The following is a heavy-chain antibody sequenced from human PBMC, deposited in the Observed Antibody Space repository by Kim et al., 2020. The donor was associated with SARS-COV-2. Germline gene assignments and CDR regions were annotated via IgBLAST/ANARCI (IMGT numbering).Heavy chain of an antibody. V-gene: IGHV3-11*04. CDR1: GFIFSNYF. CDR2: IHGGDSTFK. J-gene: IGHJ4*02. CDR3: ASWRGRQSEFDN. D-gene: IGHD3-3*01. Sequence: GGSLRLSCAASGFIFSNYFMGWIRQAPGEGLEWVSNIHGGDSTFKEYADSVKGRFTISRDNAKNSLYLQMNSLRGGETAVYYCASWRGRQSEFDNWGQGNLVTVSS.